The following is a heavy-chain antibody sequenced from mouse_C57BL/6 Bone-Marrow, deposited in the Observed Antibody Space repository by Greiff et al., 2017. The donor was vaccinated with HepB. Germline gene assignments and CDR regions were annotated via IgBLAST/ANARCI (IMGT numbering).Heavy chain of an antibody. CDR2: IRSGRSTI. J-gene: IGHJ3*01. CDR1: GFTFSDYG. V-gene: IGHV5-17*01. D-gene: IGHD2-3*01. CDR3: ASSWLIRGAY. Sequence: EVKLVESGGGLVKPGGSLTLSCAASGFTFSDYGMHWVRQAPEKGLEWVAYIRSGRSTIYYADKVKGRFTISRDNAKNTLFMQMTSLRSEDTAMYYCASSWLIRGAYWGQGTLVTVSA.